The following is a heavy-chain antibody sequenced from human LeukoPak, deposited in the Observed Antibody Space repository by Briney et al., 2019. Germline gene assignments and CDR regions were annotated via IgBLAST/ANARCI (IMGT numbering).Heavy chain of an antibody. CDR2: ISGSGGSA. CDR3: AKGLYYYDSGGYQNWYFDL. J-gene: IGHJ2*01. D-gene: IGHD3-22*01. Sequence: GGSLRLSCAASGFTFSSYAMSWVRQAPGKGLEWVSAISGSGGSAYYADSVKGRFTISRDNSKDTLYLQMNSLRAEDTAVYYCAKGLYYYDSGGYQNWYFDLWGRGTLVTVSS. V-gene: IGHV3-23*01. CDR1: GFTFSSYA.